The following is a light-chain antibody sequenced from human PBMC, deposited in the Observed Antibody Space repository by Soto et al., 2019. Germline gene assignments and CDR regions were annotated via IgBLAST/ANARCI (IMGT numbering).Light chain of an antibody. CDR3: PSYDSSLSGWV. Sequence: QSVLTQPPSVSGAPGQRVTISCTGYNSNIGAGYDVYWYQQLPGTAPKLLIYGNSNRPSGVPDRFSASKSGNSASLAITGLQAEEEADYYCPSYDSSLSGWVFGGGTKLTVL. CDR2: GNS. V-gene: IGLV1-40*01. J-gene: IGLJ3*02. CDR1: NSNIGAGYD.